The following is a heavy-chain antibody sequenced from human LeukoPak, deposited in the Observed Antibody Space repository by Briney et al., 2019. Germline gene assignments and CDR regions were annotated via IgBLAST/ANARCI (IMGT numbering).Heavy chain of an antibody. V-gene: IGHV3-74*01. Sequence: GGSLTLSCAASGFTFSTYWMHWVRQAPGKGLMWVARIKGDGSSTIYADSVKGRFTISRDNSKNTLYLQTSSLSAEDTAVYYCARASTTVPNLLDHWGRGTLVTVSS. D-gene: IGHD4-17*01. CDR3: ARASTTVPNLLDH. CDR1: GFTFSTYW. CDR2: IKGDGSST. J-gene: IGHJ4*02.